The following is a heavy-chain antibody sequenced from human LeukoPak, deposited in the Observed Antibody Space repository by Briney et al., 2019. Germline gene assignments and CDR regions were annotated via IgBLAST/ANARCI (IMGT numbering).Heavy chain of an antibody. CDR2: INPNSGGT. Sequence: ASVKVSCKASGYTFTGYYMHWVRQAPGQGLEWMGWINPNSGGTNYAQKFQGRVTMTRDTSISTAYMKLSRLRSDDTAVYYCARVRIAVAGKYYFDYWGQGTLVTVSS. CDR3: ARVRIAVAGKYYFDY. V-gene: IGHV1-2*02. J-gene: IGHJ4*02. D-gene: IGHD6-19*01. CDR1: GYTFTGYY.